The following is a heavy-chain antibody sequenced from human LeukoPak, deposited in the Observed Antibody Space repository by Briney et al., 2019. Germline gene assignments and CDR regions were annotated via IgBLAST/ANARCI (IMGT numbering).Heavy chain of an antibody. CDR1: GFTFSSYG. Sequence: PGGSLRLSCAASGFTFSSYGMHWVRQAPGKGLEWVAVVSYDGSNKYYADSVKGRFTISRDNSKNTLYLQMNSLRAEDTAVYYCAKGLPYSDNWGQGTLVTVSS. CDR3: AKGLPYSDN. CDR2: VSYDGSNK. J-gene: IGHJ4*02. D-gene: IGHD3-9*01. V-gene: IGHV3-30*18.